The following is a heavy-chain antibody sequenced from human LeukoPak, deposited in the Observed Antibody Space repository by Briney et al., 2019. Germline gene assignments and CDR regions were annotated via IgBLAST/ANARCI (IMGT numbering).Heavy chain of an antibody. D-gene: IGHD5-18*01. CDR3: ARPVGHGYSYP. CDR1: GGSFSGYY. Sequence: SETLSLTCAVYGGSFSGYYWSWIRQPPGKGLEWIGEINHSGSTNYNPSLKSRVTISVDTSKNQFSLKLSSVTAADTAVYYCARPVGHGYSYPGGQGTLVTVSS. J-gene: IGHJ5*02. CDR2: INHSGST. V-gene: IGHV4-34*01.